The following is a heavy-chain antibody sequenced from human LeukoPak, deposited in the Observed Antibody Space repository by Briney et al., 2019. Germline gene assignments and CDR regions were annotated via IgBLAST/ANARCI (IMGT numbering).Heavy chain of an antibody. CDR3: AKDKSIVGATVDWFDP. D-gene: IGHD1-26*01. Sequence: PGGSLRLSCAASGITVSSNYMSWVRQAPGKGLEWVSVIYSGGDTYYADSAKGRFTISRDNSKNTLYLQMNSLRAEDTAVYYCAKDKSIVGATVDWFDPWGQGTLVTVSS. CDR2: IYSGGDT. CDR1: GITVSSNY. J-gene: IGHJ5*02. V-gene: IGHV3-66*01.